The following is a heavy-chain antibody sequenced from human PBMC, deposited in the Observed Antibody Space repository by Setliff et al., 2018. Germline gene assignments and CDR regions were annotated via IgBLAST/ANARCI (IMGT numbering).Heavy chain of an antibody. CDR1: GFTFSSYA. Sequence: GGSLRLSCAASGFTFSSYAMSWVRQAPGKGLEWVSAISGSGGSTYYADSVKGRFTISRDNSKNTLYLQMNSLRAEDTAVYYCARAPSSSWFSEAFDIWGQGTMVTVSS. D-gene: IGHD6-13*01. J-gene: IGHJ3*02. CDR3: ARAPSSSWFSEAFDI. CDR2: ISGSGGST. V-gene: IGHV3-23*01.